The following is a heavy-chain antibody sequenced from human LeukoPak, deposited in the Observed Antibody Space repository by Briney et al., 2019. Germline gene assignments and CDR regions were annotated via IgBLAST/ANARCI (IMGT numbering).Heavy chain of an antibody. Sequence: SQTLSLTCSVSHVSFTDDNYYWNWIRQSAGKELEWIGRIFGRGNTLYNPSLKSRVAISLDTSRNQVSLKLTSVSAADTAVYYCASEKWETGLRAFDIWGQGTEVTVSS. CDR3: ASEKWETGLRAFDI. V-gene: IGHV4-61*02. CDR1: HVSFTDDNYY. D-gene: IGHD1-26*01. J-gene: IGHJ3*02. CDR2: IFGRGNT.